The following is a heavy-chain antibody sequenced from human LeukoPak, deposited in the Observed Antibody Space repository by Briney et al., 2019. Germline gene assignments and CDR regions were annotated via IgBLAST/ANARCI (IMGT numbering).Heavy chain of an antibody. CDR1: GFTFSSYW. CDR2: VKQDGSEK. Sequence: GGSLRLSCAASGFTFSSYWMSWVRQAPGKGLEWVANVKQDGSEKYYVDSVKGRFTISRDNAKNSLYLQMNSLRAEDTAVYYCAREGDTMVRGPRESYWGQGTLVTVSS. V-gene: IGHV3-7*01. D-gene: IGHD3-10*01. CDR3: AREGDTMVRGPRESY. J-gene: IGHJ4*02.